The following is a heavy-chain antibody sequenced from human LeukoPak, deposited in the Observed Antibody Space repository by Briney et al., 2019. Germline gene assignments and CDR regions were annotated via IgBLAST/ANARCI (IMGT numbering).Heavy chain of an antibody. CDR3: ARSRSGTYYNADV. D-gene: IGHD3-10*01. CDR1: GFTFSSYG. V-gene: IGHV3-30*02. J-gene: IGHJ6*04. CDR2: IRYDGSNK. Sequence: GGSLRLSCGASGFTFSSYGMHWVRQAPGKGLEWVAFIRYDGSNKYYADSVKGRFTISRDNSLYLQMNSLRAEDTAVYYCARSRSGTYYNADVWGKGTTVTISS.